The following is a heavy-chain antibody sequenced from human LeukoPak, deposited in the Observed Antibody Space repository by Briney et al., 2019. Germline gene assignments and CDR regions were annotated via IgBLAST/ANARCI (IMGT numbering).Heavy chain of an antibody. CDR1: GYTFTSYD. J-gene: IGHJ4*02. CDR3: ARTIPFSIVGATPPGY. D-gene: IGHD1-26*01. CDR2: INPNSGGT. V-gene: IGHV1-2*02. Sequence: GASVKVSCKASGYTFTSYDINWVRQATGQGLEWMGWINPNSGGTNYAQKFQGRVTMTRDTSISTAYMELSRLRSDDTAVYYCARTIPFSIVGATPPGYWGQGTLVTVSS.